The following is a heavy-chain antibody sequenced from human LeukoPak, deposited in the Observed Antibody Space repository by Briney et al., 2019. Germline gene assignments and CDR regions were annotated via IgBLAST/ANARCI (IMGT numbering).Heavy chain of an antibody. Sequence: GGSLRLSCAASGFTFDDYAMHWVRQAPGNGLEWVSGISWNSGSIGYADSVKGRFTISRDNAKNSLYLQMNSLRAEDTALYYCAKVTSSGYYFFDYWGQGTLVTVSS. D-gene: IGHD3-22*01. CDR1: GFTFDDYA. J-gene: IGHJ4*02. V-gene: IGHV3-9*01. CDR2: ISWNSGSI. CDR3: AKVTSSGYYFFDY.